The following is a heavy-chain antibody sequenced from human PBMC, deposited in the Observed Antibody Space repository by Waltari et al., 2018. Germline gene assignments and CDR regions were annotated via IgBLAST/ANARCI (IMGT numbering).Heavy chain of an antibody. CDR3: ARGGYYDSSGYYPSDAFDI. Sequence: QVQLQQWGAGLLKPSETLSLTCAVYGGSFSGYYWSWIRQPPGKGLEWIGEINHSGSTNYNPSLKSRVTISVDTSKNQFSLKLSSVTAADTAVYYCARGGYYDSSGYYPSDAFDIWGQGTMVTVSS. V-gene: IGHV4-34*01. CDR1: GGSFSGYY. CDR2: INHSGST. J-gene: IGHJ3*02. D-gene: IGHD3-22*01.